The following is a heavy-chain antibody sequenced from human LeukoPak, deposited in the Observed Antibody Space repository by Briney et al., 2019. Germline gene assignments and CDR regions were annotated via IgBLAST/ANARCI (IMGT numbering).Heavy chain of an antibody. V-gene: IGHV1-2*02. CDR2: INPNRGGT. CDR1: GYTFTCYY. J-gene: IGHJ6*03. D-gene: IGHD3-9*01. CDR3: ACNDILTLGYYYYYYMDV. Sequence: ASVKVSRKASGYTFTCYYMHWLRQPPGQGLEWMGWINPNRGGTNYAQKFQGRVTMTRDTSISTAYMQLSRMRSDDTAVYYCACNDILTLGYYYYYYMDVWGKGTTVTVSS.